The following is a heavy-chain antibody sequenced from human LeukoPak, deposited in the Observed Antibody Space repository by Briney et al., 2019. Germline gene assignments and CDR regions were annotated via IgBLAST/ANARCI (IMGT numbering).Heavy chain of an antibody. CDR2: FSSTGTT. Sequence: SETLSLTCTVSGDSISSSDYFWGWIRQPPGKGLEWIGAFSSTGTTHYSPSLKSRVTISLDTSKNQFSLKLDSVTAADTAVYYCATSGGIAAQDYFDYWGQGTLVTVSS. J-gene: IGHJ4*02. CDR3: ATSGGIAAQDYFDY. V-gene: IGHV4-39*07. D-gene: IGHD6-13*01. CDR1: GDSISSSDYF.